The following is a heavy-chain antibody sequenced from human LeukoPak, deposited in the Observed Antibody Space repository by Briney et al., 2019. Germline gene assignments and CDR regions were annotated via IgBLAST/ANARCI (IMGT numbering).Heavy chain of an antibody. CDR3: ARAGGIAVAGVSGYAFDI. CDR2: INPNSGGT. J-gene: IGHJ3*02. V-gene: IGHV1-2*04. CDR1: GYTFTGYY. D-gene: IGHD6-19*01. Sequence: ASVKVSCKASGYTFTGYYMHWVRQAPGQGLEWMGWINPNSGGTNYAQKFQGWVTMTRDTSISTAYMELSRLRSDDTAVYYCARAGGIAVAGVSGYAFDIWGQGTMVTVSS.